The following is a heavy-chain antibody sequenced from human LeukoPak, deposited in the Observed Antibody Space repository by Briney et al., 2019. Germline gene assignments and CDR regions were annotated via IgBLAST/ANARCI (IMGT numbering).Heavy chain of an antibody. J-gene: IGHJ5*02. D-gene: IGHD3-22*01. CDR2: TYKSGST. V-gene: IGHV4-59*13. Sequence: SETLSLTCTVSGGSISSYYWSWIRQPPGKDLSGMGYTYKSGSTNYNPSLKSRVTISVDTSKNQFSLKLSSVTAADTAVYYCARASYHYDSSGYIYNWFDPWGQGTLVTVSS. CDR3: ARASYHYDSSGYIYNWFDP. CDR1: GGSISSYY.